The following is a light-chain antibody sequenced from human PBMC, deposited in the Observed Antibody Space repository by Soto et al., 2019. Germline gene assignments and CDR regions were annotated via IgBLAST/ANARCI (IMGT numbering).Light chain of an antibody. V-gene: IGLV2-14*01. CDR2: EVI. CDR1: SSDIGGYNF. CDR3: SSYTSSTPLVL. Sequence: QSALTQPASVSGSPGQSITISCSGTSSDIGGYNFVSWYQQHPGKAPKLIIYEVINRPSGVSNRFSGSKSGNTASLTISGLQAEDEADYHCSSYTSSTPLVLFGGGTKVTVL. J-gene: IGLJ2*01.